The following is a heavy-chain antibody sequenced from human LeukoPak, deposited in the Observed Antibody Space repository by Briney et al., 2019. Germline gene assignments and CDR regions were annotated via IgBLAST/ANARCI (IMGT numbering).Heavy chain of an antibody. CDR3: ARLTMRRAETDY. CDR1: GASINSGSFY. D-gene: IGHD3-10*01. J-gene: IGHJ4*02. V-gene: IGHV4-61*02. CDR2: ISTAGGT. Sequence: SETLSLTCNVSGASINSGSFYWHWIRQPAGKGLEWIGRISTAGGTNYSPSLRSRLTISVDTSKNHLSLRLTSVTAADTAIYYCARLTMRRAETDYWGRGTLVVVSS.